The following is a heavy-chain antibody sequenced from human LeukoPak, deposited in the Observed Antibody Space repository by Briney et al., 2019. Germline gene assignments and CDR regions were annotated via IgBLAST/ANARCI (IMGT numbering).Heavy chain of an antibody. CDR1: GYTFTGYG. D-gene: IGHD3-22*01. CDR3: ARSRRDSSGYYYYYYYYYMDV. Sequence: ASVKVSCKASGYTFTGYGISWVRQAPGQGLEWMGWISAYNGNTNYAQKLQGRVTMTTDTSTSTAYMELRSLRSDDTAVYYCARSRRDSSGYYYYYYYYYMDVWGKGTTVTVSS. CDR2: ISAYNGNT. V-gene: IGHV1-18*01. J-gene: IGHJ6*03.